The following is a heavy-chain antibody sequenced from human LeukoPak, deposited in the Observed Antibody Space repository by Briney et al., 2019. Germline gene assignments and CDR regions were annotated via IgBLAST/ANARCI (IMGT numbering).Heavy chain of an antibody. CDR3: AKGKLGYCSSTSCRYYGMDV. CDR1: GFTFSSYG. J-gene: IGHJ6*02. D-gene: IGHD2-2*01. V-gene: IGHV3-30*18. Sequence: PGGSLRLSCAASGFTFSSYGMHWVRQAPGKGLEWVAVISYDGSNKYYADSVKGRFTISRDNSKNTLYLQMNSLRAEDTAVYYCAKGKLGYCSSTSCRYYGMDVWGQGTTVTVSS. CDR2: ISYDGSNK.